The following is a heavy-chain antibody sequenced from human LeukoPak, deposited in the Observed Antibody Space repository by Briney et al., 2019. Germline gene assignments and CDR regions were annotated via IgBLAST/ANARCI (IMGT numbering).Heavy chain of an antibody. CDR2: IYHSGTT. J-gene: IGHJ4*02. D-gene: IGHD3-22*01. CDR3: AREKGEYYDSSGYCDY. CDR1: GYSINTGYY. Sequence: SETLSLACSVFGYSINTGYYWGWIRQPPGKGLEWIGTIYHSGTTYYNPSLKSRVTISVDTSKNQFFLKLSSVTAADTAVYYCAREKGEYYDSSGYCDYWGQGTLVTVSS. V-gene: IGHV4-38-2*02.